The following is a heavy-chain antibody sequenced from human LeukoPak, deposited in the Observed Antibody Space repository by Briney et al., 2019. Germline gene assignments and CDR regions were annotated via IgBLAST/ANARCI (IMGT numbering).Heavy chain of an antibody. CDR2: ISAYNGNT. CDR3: ARDRYYYDSSGSDIDY. Sequence: GASVKVSCKASGYTFTSYGISWVRQAPGQGLEWMGWISAYNGNTNYAQKLQGRVTMTTNTSTSTAYMELRSLRSDDTAVYYYARDRYYYDSSGSDIDYWGQGTLVTVSS. V-gene: IGHV1-18*01. CDR1: GYTFTSYG. J-gene: IGHJ4*02. D-gene: IGHD3-22*01.